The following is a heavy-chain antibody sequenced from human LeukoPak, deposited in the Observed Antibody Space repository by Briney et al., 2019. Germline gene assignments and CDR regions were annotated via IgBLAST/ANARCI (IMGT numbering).Heavy chain of an antibody. Sequence: PSETLSLTCNVSGGSISSGDYYWSWLRQPPGKGLEWLGYIYYSGSTYYNPSLKSRVTISVDTSKNQFSLKLSSVTAADTGVYYCARDRFVLTGTDYYYYCGMDVWGQGTTVTVSS. J-gene: IGHJ6*02. CDR1: GGSISSGDYY. V-gene: IGHV4-30-4*02. CDR2: IYYSGST. D-gene: IGHD1-20*01. CDR3: ARDRFVLTGTDYYYYCGMDV.